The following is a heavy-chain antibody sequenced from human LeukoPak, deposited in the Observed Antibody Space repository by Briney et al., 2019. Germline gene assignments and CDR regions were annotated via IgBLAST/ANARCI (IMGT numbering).Heavy chain of an antibody. CDR2: ISYDGDSK. J-gene: IGHJ3*02. V-gene: IGHV3-30*03. CDR3: TIRGAEVSDAFDI. Sequence: PGRSLRLSCAASGFTFSNYAMHWVRQAPDKGLEWVAVISYDGDSKDYADSVKGRFTISRDNSKNTLYLQMNSPRLEDSAVYYCTIRGAEVSDAFDIWGQGTMVTVSS. CDR1: GFTFSNYA. D-gene: IGHD5/OR15-5a*01.